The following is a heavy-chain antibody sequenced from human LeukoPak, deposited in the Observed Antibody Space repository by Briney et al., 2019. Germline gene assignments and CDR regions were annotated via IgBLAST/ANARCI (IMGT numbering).Heavy chain of an antibody. V-gene: IGHV3-21*01. CDR2: ISSSSSYI. CDR1: GFTFSSYS. CDR3: ARAVAMVPAFDI. D-gene: IGHD3-10*01. Sequence: GGYLRLSCAASGFTFSSYSMNWVRQAPGKGLEWVSSISSSSSYIYYADSVKGRFTISRDNAKNSLYLQMNSLRAEDTAVYYCARAVAMVPAFDIWGQGTMVTVSS. J-gene: IGHJ3*02.